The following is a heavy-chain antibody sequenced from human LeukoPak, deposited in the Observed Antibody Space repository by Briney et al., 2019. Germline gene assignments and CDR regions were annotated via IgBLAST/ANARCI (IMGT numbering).Heavy chain of an antibody. J-gene: IGHJ6*03. Sequence: SETLSLTCAVYGGSFSGYYWSWIRQPPGKGLEWLGEINHSGSTNYNPSLKSRVTISVDTSKNQFSLKLSSVTAADTAVYYCARGRGTGYYYYYYMDVWGKGTTVTVSS. V-gene: IGHV4-34*01. CDR1: GGSFSGYY. D-gene: IGHD1-1*01. CDR3: ARGRGTGYYYYYYMDV. CDR2: INHSGST.